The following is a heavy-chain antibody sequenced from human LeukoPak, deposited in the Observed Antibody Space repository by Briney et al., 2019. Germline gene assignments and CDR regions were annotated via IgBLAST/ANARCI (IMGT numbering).Heavy chain of an antibody. CDR2: IYYSGST. Sequence: SETLSLTCTVSGGSISSYYWSWIRRSPGKGLEWIGYIYYSGSTNYNPSLKSRVTISVDTSKNQFSLKLSSVTAADTAVYYCARHDFAEVRGVNPLYYFDYWGQGTLVTVSS. V-gene: IGHV4-59*08. CDR1: GGSISSYY. CDR3: ARHDFAEVRGVNPLYYFDY. J-gene: IGHJ4*02. D-gene: IGHD3-10*01.